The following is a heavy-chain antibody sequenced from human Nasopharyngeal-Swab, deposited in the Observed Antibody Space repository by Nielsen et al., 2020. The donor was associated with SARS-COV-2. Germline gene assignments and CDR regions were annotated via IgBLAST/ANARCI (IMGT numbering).Heavy chain of an antibody. CDR2: IYSDDST. CDR3: ARDPCGGDCLTYYFDS. Sequence: WIRQPPGKGLEWVSVIYSDDSTYYADSVKGRFTISRDNSKNTLYLQMNSLRAEDTAVYYCARDPCGGDCLTYYFDSWGQGTLVTVSS. V-gene: IGHV3-66*01. J-gene: IGHJ4*02. D-gene: IGHD2-21*02.